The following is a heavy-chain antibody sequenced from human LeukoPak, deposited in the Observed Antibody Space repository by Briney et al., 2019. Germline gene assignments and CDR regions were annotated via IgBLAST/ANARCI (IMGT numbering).Heavy chain of an antibody. V-gene: IGHV4/OR15-8*02. CDR2: ISLSGQT. D-gene: IGHD1-26*01. Sequence: SETLSLTCGVSGSSISSTNWWSWVRQPPGQGLEWIGEISLSGQTNFNPSLNGRVTMTLDESRNQLSLKLTSVTAADTAIYYCSRESGAFCPFGYCGQGTLVIVPP. J-gene: IGHJ4*02. CDR3: SRESGAFCPFGY. CDR1: GSSISSTNW.